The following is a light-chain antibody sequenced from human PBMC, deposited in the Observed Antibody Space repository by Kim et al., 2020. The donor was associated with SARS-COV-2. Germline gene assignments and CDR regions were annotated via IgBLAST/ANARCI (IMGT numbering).Light chain of an antibody. CDR3: QQSYTHPVT. V-gene: IGKV1-39*01. CDR2: AAS. CDR1: RSINSY. Sequence: AAVSDRVTYACRASRSINSYLHWYQQKPGEAPKHLIYAASSLQSGVPSRFSGSGSGTDFTLTISSLQPEDFATYFCQQSYTHPVTFGQGTKVDIK. J-gene: IGKJ1*01.